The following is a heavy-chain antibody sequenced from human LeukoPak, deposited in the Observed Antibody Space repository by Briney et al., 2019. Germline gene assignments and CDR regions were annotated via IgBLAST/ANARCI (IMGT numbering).Heavy chain of an antibody. CDR2: IISSGRTI. Sequence: GSLTLSCAASGFTFSSYEMNWVRQAPGKELEWVSYIISSGRTIYYADSVKGRFTISRDNSKNSLHLQMNILRAEDTAVYYCARDSDRSGYFDYWGQGTLVTVSS. CDR3: ARDSDRSGYFDY. CDR1: GFTFSSYE. D-gene: IGHD3-3*01. J-gene: IGHJ4*02. V-gene: IGHV3-48*03.